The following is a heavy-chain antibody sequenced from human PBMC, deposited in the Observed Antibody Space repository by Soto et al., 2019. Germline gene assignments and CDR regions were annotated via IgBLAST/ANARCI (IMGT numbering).Heavy chain of an antibody. D-gene: IGHD6-13*01. CDR2: ISYDGSNK. CDR1: GFTFSSYG. CDR3: AKEVSGSSSWYYFDY. V-gene: IGHV3-30*18. J-gene: IGHJ4*02. Sequence: SLRLSCAASGFTFSSYGMHWVRQAPGKGLEWVAVISYDGSNKYYADSVKGRFTISRDNSKNTLYLQMNSLRAEDTAVYYCAKEVSGSSSWYYFDYWGQGTLVTVSS.